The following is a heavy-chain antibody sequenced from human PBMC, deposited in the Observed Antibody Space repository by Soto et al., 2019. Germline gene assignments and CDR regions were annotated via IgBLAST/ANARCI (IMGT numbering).Heavy chain of an antibody. CDR2: ISYDGSNK. CDR1: GFTFSSYG. CDR3: SKEGIAVAAYYSYGMDV. Sequence: GGSLRLSCVASGFTFSSYGMQWVRQAPGKGLEWVAVISYDGSNKYYADSVQGRFTISRDNSKNTLYLQMNSLRAEVTAVYYCSKEGIAVAAYYSYGMDVWVQGTTVTVSS. V-gene: IGHV3-30*18. J-gene: IGHJ6*02. D-gene: IGHD6-19*01.